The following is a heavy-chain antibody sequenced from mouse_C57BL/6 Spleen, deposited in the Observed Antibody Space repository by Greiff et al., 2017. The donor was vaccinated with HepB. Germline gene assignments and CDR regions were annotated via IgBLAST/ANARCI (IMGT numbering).Heavy chain of an antibody. J-gene: IGHJ1*03. CDR2: ILPGSGST. CDR1: GYTFTGYW. V-gene: IGHV1-9*01. Sequence: VQRVESGAELMKPGASVKLSCKATGYTFTGYWIEWVKQRPGHGLEWIGEILPGSGSTNYNEKFKGKATFTADTSSNTAYMQLSSLTTEDSAIYYCARSSYYGSGPYWYFDVWGTGTTVTVSS. CDR3: ARSSYYGSGPYWYFDV. D-gene: IGHD1-1*01.